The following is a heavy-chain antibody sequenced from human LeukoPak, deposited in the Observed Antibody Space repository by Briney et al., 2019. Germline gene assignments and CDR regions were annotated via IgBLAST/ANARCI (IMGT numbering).Heavy chain of an antibody. CDR2: IYPSDGST. CDR3: ARGAVLALAPTLEYFQH. J-gene: IGHJ1*01. CDR1: GYTFTTYY. D-gene: IGHD2-15*01. V-gene: IGHV1-46*01. Sequence: GASVTVSCKASGYTFTTYYVHWVRQAPGQGLEWMGIIYPSDGSTSYAQKFQGRVTMTRDTSTSTVYMELSSLRSEDTAVYHCARGAVLALAPTLEYFQHWGQGTLVTVSS.